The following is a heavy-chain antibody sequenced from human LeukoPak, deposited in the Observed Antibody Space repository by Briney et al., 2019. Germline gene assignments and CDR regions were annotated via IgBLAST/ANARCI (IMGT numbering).Heavy chain of an antibody. CDR3: ANIPPVGPGY. J-gene: IGHJ4*02. Sequence: ASVKVSCKASGYTFTYYYMHWVRQAPGQGLEWMGGINPNSGGTSYAQKFQGRVTVTRDTSISTAYMELSRVISDDTAVYYCANIPPVGPGYWGQGTLVTVSS. CDR2: INPNSGGT. CDR1: GYTFTYYY. D-gene: IGHD2-2*02. V-gene: IGHV1-2*02.